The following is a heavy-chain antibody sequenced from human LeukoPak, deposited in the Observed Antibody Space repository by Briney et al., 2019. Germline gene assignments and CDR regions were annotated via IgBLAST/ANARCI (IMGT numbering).Heavy chain of an antibody. Sequence: GASVKVSCKASGYTFTSYGISWVRQAPGEGLEWMGWISAYNGNTNYAQKLQGRVTMTTDTSTSTAYMELRGLRSDDTAVYYCARDVSHYDFWSGYSDYWGQGTLVTVSS. CDR3: ARDVSHYDFWSGYSDY. J-gene: IGHJ4*02. D-gene: IGHD3-3*01. CDR2: ISAYNGNT. CDR1: GYTFTSYG. V-gene: IGHV1-18*01.